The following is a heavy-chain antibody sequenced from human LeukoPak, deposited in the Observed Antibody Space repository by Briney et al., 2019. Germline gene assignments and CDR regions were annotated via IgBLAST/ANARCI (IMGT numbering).Heavy chain of an antibody. J-gene: IGHJ4*02. CDR2: TYYRSEWYT. CDR3: ARGSYTSTWF. D-gene: IGHD6-13*01. CDR1: GDSVSSNSAA. Sequence: SQTLSLTCAISGDSVSSNSAAWSWIRQSPSRGLEWLGRTYYRSEWYTEYAVSVKSRITINPDTSKNQLSPQLNSVTPEDTAVYYCARGSYTSTWFWGQGTLVTVSS. V-gene: IGHV6-1*01.